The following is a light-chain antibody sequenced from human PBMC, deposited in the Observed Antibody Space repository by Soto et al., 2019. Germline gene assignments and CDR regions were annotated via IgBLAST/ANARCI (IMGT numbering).Light chain of an antibody. CDR3: QQYNSYKWT. CDR2: DAS. V-gene: IGKV1-5*01. CDR1: QSINSS. J-gene: IGKJ1*01. Sequence: DIQMTQSPSTLSASVGDRVTITCRASQSINSSLAWYQQKPGKAPKLLIYDASSLESGVPARFSGSGSGTEFTLTISSLQPDDFAAYYCQQYNSYKWTFGQGTKVEIK.